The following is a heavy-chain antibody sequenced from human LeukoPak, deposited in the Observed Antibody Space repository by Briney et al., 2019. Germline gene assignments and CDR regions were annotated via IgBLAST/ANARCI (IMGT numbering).Heavy chain of an antibody. Sequence: TSETLSLTCTVSGGSISSYYWSWIRQPPGKGLEWIGYIYYRGSTNYNPSLKSPVIISVDTSKNQFSLKLSSVTAADTAVYYCARDYGRGAFDIWGQGTMVTVSS. D-gene: IGHD4-17*01. CDR2: IYYRGST. V-gene: IGHV4-59*01. CDR3: ARDYGRGAFDI. CDR1: GGSISSYY. J-gene: IGHJ3*02.